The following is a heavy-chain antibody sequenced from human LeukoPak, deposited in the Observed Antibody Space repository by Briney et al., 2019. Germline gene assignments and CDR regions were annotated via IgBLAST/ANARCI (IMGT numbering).Heavy chain of an antibody. V-gene: IGHV4-59*12. CDR2: IYCSGST. Sequence: PSETLSLTCTVSGGSISSYYWSWIRQPPGKGLEWIGYIYCSGSTNYNPSLKSRVTISVDTSKNQFSLKLSSVTAADTAVYYCARGTQVDYYDSSGYCDYWGQGTLVTVSS. D-gene: IGHD3-22*01. CDR1: GGSISSYY. CDR3: ARGTQVDYYDSSGYCDY. J-gene: IGHJ4*02.